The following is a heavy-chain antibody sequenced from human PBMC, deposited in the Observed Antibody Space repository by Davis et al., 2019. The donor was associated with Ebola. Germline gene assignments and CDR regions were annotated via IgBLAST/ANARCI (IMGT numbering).Heavy chain of an antibody. J-gene: IGHJ4*02. CDR2: ISGSGGSI. V-gene: IGHV3-23*01. CDR1: GFTFSNLG. CDR3: ASSPIRKTRDGYLYYFDS. D-gene: IGHD5-24*01. Sequence: GESLKISCEASGFTFSNLGMSWVRQAPGKGLEWASTISGSGGSIFYADSVKGRFTIPRDNSRDTMYLQMNSLRVEDTALYYCASSPIRKTRDGYLYYFDSWGQGTLVTVSS.